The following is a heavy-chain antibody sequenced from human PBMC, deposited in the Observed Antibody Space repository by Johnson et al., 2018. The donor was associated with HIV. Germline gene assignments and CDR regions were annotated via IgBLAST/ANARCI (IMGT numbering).Heavy chain of an antibody. CDR2: IYSGGST. D-gene: IGHD1-26*01. J-gene: IGHJ3*02. CDR3: AKGRWELLAGAFDI. Sequence: VQLVESGGGLVQPGGSLRLSCAASGFTVSNNYMSWVRQAPGKGLEWVSVIYSGGSTHYADSVKGRFTISRENAKNSLYLQMNSLRAWDTAVYYCAKGRWELLAGAFDIWGQGTTVTVSS. CDR1: GFTVSNNY. V-gene: IGHV3-66*01.